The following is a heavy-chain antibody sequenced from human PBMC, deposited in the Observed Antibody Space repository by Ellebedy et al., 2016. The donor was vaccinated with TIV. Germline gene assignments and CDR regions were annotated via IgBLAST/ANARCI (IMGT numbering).Heavy chain of an antibody. CDR1: GFTFSDYF. D-gene: IGHD6-19*01. J-gene: IGHJ4*02. CDR2: IGSSGSTI. CDR3: ARESSVAGY. V-gene: IGHV3-11*04. Sequence: PGGSLRLSCAASGFTFSDYFMSWIRQAPGKGLEWVSYIGSSGSTIYYADSVKGRFTISRDNAKNSLYLQMNSVSAEETAVYYCARESSVAGYWGQGTLVTVSS.